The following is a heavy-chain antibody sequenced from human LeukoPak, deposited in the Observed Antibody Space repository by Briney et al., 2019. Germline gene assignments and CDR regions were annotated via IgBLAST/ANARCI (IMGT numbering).Heavy chain of an antibody. V-gene: IGHV4-39*01. CDR1: GGSISSSSYY. J-gene: IGHJ4*02. D-gene: IGHD6-19*01. CDR3: ASPPEDSSGWYGDY. Sequence: PSETLSLTCTVSGGSISSSSYYWGWIRQPPGKGLEWIGSIYYSGSTYYNPSLKSRATISVDTSKNQFSLKLSSVTAADTAVYYCASPPEDSSGWYGDYWGQGTLVTVSS. CDR2: IYYSGST.